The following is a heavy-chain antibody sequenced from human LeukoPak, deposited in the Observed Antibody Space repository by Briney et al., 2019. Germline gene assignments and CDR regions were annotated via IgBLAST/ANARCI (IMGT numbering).Heavy chain of an antibody. CDR2: IGISSGNT. D-gene: IGHD1-1*01. V-gene: IGHV3-11*06. CDR1: GFPFSEYS. CDR3: ARDHNYAFDN. J-gene: IGHJ4*02. Sequence: VGSLRLSCAASGFPFSEYSTNWVRQAPGKGLEWISYIGISSGNTKYADSVKGRFTVSGDNARNSLYLQMNSLRVEDTAVYYCARDHNYAFDNWGQRTLVTVSS.